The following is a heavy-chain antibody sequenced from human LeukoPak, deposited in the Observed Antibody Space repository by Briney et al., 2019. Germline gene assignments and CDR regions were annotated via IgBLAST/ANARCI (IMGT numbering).Heavy chain of an antibody. CDR1: GYTFTSYD. Sequence: ASVKVSCKASGYTFTSYDINWARQATGQGLEWMGWVNPNSGNTGYAQKFQGRVTMTRNTSISTAYMELSSLRSEDTAVYYCARGSYYGDTTANWFDPWGQGTLVTVSS. CDR2: VNPNSGNT. V-gene: IGHV1-8*01. CDR3: ARGSYYGDTTANWFDP. J-gene: IGHJ5*02. D-gene: IGHD4-17*01.